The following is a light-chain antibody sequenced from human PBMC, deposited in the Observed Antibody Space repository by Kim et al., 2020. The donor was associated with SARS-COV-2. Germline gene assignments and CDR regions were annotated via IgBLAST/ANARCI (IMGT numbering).Light chain of an antibody. CDR2: KVS. CDR3: MQGTHWPPWT. J-gene: IGKJ1*01. V-gene: IGKV2-30*02. Sequence: ASISCRSSQRLVHSNGNTYLSWFQQRPGQSPRRLIYKVSNRDSGVPDRFSGSGSGTDFTLKISKVEAEDVGVYYCMQGTHWPPWTFGQGTKVDIK. CDR1: QRLVHSNGNTY.